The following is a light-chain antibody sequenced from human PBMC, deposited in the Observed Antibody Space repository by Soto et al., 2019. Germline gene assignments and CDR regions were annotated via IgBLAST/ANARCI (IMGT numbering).Light chain of an antibody. V-gene: IGKV3-20*01. J-gene: IGKJ4*01. CDR1: QSVGRNY. CDR3: RQYAVAPRP. Sequence: EIVLTQSPGTLSLSPGESATLSCRASQSVGRNYLAWFQHKPDQAHRLLIYDASNRATGVPDRFSGSGSGTDFTRSVTRLEPEDLAVYYCRQYAVAPRPFGGGTTVEIK. CDR2: DAS.